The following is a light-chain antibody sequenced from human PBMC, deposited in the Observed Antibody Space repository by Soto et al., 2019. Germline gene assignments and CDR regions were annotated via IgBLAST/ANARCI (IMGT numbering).Light chain of an antibody. CDR2: DAS. CDR3: QQYNDWPGGT. J-gene: IGKJ2*01. Sequence: EIVMTQSPATLSVSPGRRATLSCRASQSVSSDLAWFQQKPGQAPRLLIYDASTRATGVPARFGGSGSGTVFTLTISSLQSEDFAVYYCQQYNDWPGGTFGQGTKLYIK. CDR1: QSVSSD. V-gene: IGKV3-15*01.